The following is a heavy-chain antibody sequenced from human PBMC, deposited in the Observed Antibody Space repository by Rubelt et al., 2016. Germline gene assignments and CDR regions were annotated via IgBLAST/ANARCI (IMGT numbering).Heavy chain of an antibody. V-gene: IGHV4-34*01. D-gene: IGHD3-22*01. Sequence: QMQLQQWGAGLLKPSEALSLTCVVNGGSFSGYYWSWIRQPPGRGLEWIGEINHGGSTNYNPSLKSRVTISVDASQNHFSLKLGSGTAADTAVYYCAGDRGDSTGRIDCWGQGTLVSVSS. J-gene: IGHJ4*02. CDR3: AGDRGDSTGRIDC. CDR2: INHGGST. CDR1: GGSFSGYY.